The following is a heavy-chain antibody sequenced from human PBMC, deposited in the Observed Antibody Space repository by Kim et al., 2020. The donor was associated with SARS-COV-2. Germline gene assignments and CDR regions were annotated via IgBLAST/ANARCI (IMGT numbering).Heavy chain of an antibody. Sequence: SETLSLTCTVSGGSISSGDYYWSWIRQPPGKGLEGIGTIYYSGSTTKNPSLKSGVPISVDTSKNQFSLKLSSGMAADPPGNYCARGGPGGNLDLWGRGTL. D-gene: IGHD3-16*01. CDR1: GGSISSGDYY. V-gene: IGHV4-30-4*01. CDR2: IYYSGST. J-gene: IGHJ2*01. CDR3: ARGGPGGNLDL.